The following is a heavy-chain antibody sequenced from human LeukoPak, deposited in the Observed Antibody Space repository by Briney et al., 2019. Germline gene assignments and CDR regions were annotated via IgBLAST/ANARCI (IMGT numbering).Heavy chain of an antibody. CDR1: GYSISSGYY. CDR2: IYHSGST. Sequence: PSETLSLTCTVSGYSISSGYYWGWIRQPPGKGLEWIGSIYHSGSTYYNPSLKSRVTISVDTSKNQFSLKLSSVTAADTAVYYCARDTAMGDYYYYYMDVWGKGTTVTVSS. J-gene: IGHJ6*03. D-gene: IGHD5-18*01. CDR3: ARDTAMGDYYYYYMDV. V-gene: IGHV4-38-2*02.